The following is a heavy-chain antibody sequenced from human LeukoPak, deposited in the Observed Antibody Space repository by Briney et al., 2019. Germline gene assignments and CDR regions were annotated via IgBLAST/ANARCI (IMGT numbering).Heavy chain of an antibody. CDR1: GGSISSSSYY. D-gene: IGHD6-13*01. J-gene: IGHJ3*02. CDR3: ARVKSNSWYYDAFDI. Sequence: SETLSLTCTVSGGSISSSSYYWGWIRQPPGKGLEWIGSIYYSGSTNYNPSLKSRVTISVDTSKNQFSLKLSSVTAADTAVYYCARVKSNSWYYDAFDIWGQGTMVTVSS. V-gene: IGHV4-39*07. CDR2: IYYSGST.